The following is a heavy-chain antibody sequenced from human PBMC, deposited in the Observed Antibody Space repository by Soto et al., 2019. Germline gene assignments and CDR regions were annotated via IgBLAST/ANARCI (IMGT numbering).Heavy chain of an antibody. CDR2: INPHSGAT. V-gene: IGHV1-2*02. D-gene: IGHD3-10*01. J-gene: IGHJ5*02. CDR1: GYIFSANY. Sequence: ASVKVSCKASGYIFSANYIHWVRQAPGQGLEWLGWINPHSGATNYAQKFLGRVTMSADTSASTAYMDLARLKSDDTAVYYCVRAKAIGFSNWFEPWGRGTLVT. CDR3: VRAKAIGFSNWFEP.